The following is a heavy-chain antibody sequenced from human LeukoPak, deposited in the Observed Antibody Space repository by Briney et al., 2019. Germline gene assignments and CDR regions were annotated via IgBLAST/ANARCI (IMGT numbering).Heavy chain of an antibody. J-gene: IGHJ6*03. CDR3: ARSTSARYDFWSGYSRDYYYYYMDV. V-gene: IGHV3-7*01. D-gene: IGHD3-3*01. CDR2: IKQDGSEK. CDR1: GFTFSSYW. Sequence: GGSLRLSCAASGFTFSSYWMSWVRQAPGKGLEWVANIKQDGSEKYYVDSVKGRFTISRDNAKNSLYLQMNSLRAEDTAIYYCARSTSARYDFWSGYSRDYYYYYMDVWGKGPRSPSP.